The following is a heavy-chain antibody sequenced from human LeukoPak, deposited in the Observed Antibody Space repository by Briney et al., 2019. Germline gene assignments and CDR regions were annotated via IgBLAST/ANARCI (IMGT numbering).Heavy chain of an antibody. CDR1: GFTFTNYA. J-gene: IGHJ3*02. CDR2: ISGSGHNT. D-gene: IGHD4-17*01. V-gene: IGHV3-23*01. Sequence: PGGSLRLSRAASGFTFTNYAITWIRQAPGKGLEWVSTISGSGHNTYYADSVQGRFTISRDNSKNTLFLQMNSLRAEDTAVYYCAKDPNGDYVGAFDMWGQGTMVTVSS. CDR3: AKDPNGDYVGAFDM.